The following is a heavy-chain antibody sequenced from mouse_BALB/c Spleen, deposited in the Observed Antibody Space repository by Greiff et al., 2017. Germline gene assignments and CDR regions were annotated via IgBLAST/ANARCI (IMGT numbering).Heavy chain of an antibody. J-gene: IGHJ2*01. CDR3: ARDYRYDGYFDY. V-gene: IGHV1-9*01. D-gene: IGHD2-14*01. CDR2: ILPGSGST. Sequence: VQLQQSGAELMKPGASVKISCKATGYTFSSYWIEWVKQRPGHGLEWIGEILPGSGSTNYNEKFKGKATFTADTSSNTAYMQLSSLTSEDSAVYYSARDYRYDGYFDYWGQGTTLTVSS. CDR1: GYTFSSYW.